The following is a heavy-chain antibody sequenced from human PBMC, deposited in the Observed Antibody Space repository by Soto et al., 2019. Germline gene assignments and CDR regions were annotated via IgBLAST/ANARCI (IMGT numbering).Heavy chain of an antibody. Sequence: SVKVSCKASGGTISSYAISWVRQAPGQGLEWMGGIIPIFGTANYAQKFQGRVTITADESTSTAYMELSSLRSEDTAVYYCASSRTPIQLWSKERLPAFDIWGQGTMVTVSS. CDR3: ASSRTPIQLWSKERLPAFDI. D-gene: IGHD5-18*01. CDR1: GGTISSYA. V-gene: IGHV1-69*13. J-gene: IGHJ3*02. CDR2: IIPIFGTA.